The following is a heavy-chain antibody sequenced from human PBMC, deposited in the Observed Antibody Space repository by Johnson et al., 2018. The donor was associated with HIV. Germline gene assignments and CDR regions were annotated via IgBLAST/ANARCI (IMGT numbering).Heavy chain of an antibody. J-gene: IGHJ3*02. CDR2: ISSSGGTI. D-gene: IGHD6-13*01. CDR3: ARGRYSSSWYVGGLDAFDI. Sequence: QVQLVESGGGLVKPGGSLRLSCAASGFTFSDSYMTWIRQAPGKGLEWVSYISSSGGTIYYADSVRGRFTISRNNAKNSLYLQMNSLRAEDTAMYYCARGRYSSSWYVGGLDAFDIWGQGTTFTVSS. CDR1: GFTFSDSY. V-gene: IGHV3-11*04.